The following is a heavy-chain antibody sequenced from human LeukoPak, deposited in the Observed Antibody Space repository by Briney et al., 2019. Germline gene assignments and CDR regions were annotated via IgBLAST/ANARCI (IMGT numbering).Heavy chain of an antibody. CDR3: ARVGIDSSGYYYYYYYMDV. J-gene: IGHJ6*03. V-gene: IGHV4-34*01. D-gene: IGHD3-22*01. CDR2: INHSGST. CDR1: GGSFSGYY. Sequence: PSETLSLTCAVYGGSFSGYYWSWIRQPPGKGLELIGEINHSGSTNYNPSLKSRVTISVDTSKNQFSLKLSSVTAADTAVYYCARVGIDSSGYYYYYYYMDVWGKGTTVTVSS.